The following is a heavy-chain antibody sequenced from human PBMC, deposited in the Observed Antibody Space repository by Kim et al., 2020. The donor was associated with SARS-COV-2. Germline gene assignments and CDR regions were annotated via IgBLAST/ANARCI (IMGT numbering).Heavy chain of an antibody. Sequence: GGSLRLSRAASGFTFGNASMSWVRQAPGKGLEWVGRIKTKTDGGTTDYAAPGKGRFTISRDDSKNTLHLQMNNLKIEDTAVYYCAMTYRSGWGQGSTVTVFS. CDR2: IKTKTDGGTT. D-gene: IGHD6-25*01. J-gene: IGHJ6*02. V-gene: IGHV3-15*01. CDR1: GFTFGNAS. CDR3: AMTYRSG.